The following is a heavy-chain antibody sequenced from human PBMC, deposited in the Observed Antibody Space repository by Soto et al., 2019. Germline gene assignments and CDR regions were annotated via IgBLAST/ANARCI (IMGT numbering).Heavy chain of an antibody. D-gene: IGHD3-22*01. Sequence: ASVKVSCKASGYTVTGYYMHLVRQAPVQGLECMGWINPNSGGTNYAQTFQGRVTMTRDTSISTAYMELSRLRSADTAVYYCARAGTYYYDSSGYFGWRQRPLVTVSS. J-gene: IGHJ4*02. CDR2: INPNSGGT. CDR3: ARAGTYYYDSSGYFG. V-gene: IGHV1-2*02. CDR1: GYTVTGYY.